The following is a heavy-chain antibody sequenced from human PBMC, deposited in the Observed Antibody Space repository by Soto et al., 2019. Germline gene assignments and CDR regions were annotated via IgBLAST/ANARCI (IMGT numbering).Heavy chain of an antibody. J-gene: IGHJ3*02. V-gene: IGHV3-33*01. CDR1: GFTFSSYG. D-gene: IGHD6-13*01. CDR3: ARDLGSSHDAFDI. CDR2: IWYDGSNK. Sequence: GGSLRLSCAASGFTFSSYGMHWVRQAPGKGLEWVAVIWYDGSNKYYADSVKGRFTISRDNSKNTLYLQMNSLRAEDTAVYYCARDLGSSHDAFDIWGQGTMVTVSS.